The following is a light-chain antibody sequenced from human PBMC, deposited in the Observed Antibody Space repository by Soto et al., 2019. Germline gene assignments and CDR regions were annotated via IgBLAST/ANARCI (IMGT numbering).Light chain of an antibody. V-gene: IGLV2-14*01. CDR2: DVS. CDR1: SSDVGGYNS. J-gene: IGLJ2*01. CDR3: SSYTSSGTLV. Sequence: QSALTQPASVSGSPGQSITISCTGTSSDVGGYNSVSWYQQHAGKAPKLMIYDVSYRPSGVSIRFSGSKSGNTASLTISGLLAEDEAEYYCSSYTSSGTLVFGGGTKVTVL.